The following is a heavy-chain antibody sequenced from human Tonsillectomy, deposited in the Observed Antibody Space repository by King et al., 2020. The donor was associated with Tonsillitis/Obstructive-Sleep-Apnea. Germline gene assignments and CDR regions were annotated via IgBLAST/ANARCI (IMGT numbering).Heavy chain of an antibody. CDR2: IYFSGST. V-gene: IGHV4-39*01. J-gene: IGHJ3*02. CDR1: GGSISSSIYY. Sequence: QVQLQESGPVLVKPSETLSLTCTVSGGSISSSIYYWGWVRQPPGKGLEWIVTIYFSGSTDNTPSPESRVTSSVDTSKNQFSLNLSAVTAADTAVYYCARRMTGNTGVFDIWGQGAMVTVSS. D-gene: IGHD1-20*01. CDR3: ARRMTGNTGVFDI.